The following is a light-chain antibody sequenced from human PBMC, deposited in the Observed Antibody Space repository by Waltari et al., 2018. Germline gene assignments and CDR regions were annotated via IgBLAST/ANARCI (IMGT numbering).Light chain of an antibody. CDR3: MQALETWT. CDR2: LSF. CDR1: ESLVHSNGYSY. Sequence: DIVMIQSPLSLPVTPGEPASISCRSSESLVHSNGYSYLDWYLQKPGQSPQLLIYLSFNRASGVPDRFIGSGSGTDFTLKISRVEAEDVGIYYCMQALETWTFGQGTKVEI. J-gene: IGKJ1*01. V-gene: IGKV2-28*01.